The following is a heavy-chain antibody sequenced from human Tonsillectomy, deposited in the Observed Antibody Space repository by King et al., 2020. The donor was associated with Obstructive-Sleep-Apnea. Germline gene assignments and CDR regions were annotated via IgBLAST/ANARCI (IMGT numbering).Heavy chain of an antibody. J-gene: IGHJ6*02. Sequence: VQLVESGGGLVQPGGSLRLSCAASGFTFSSYWMHWVRQAPGKGLVWVSRINSDGSITSYADSVKGRFTISTDNAKNTLYLQMNSLRAEDTAVDYCAGVPAAFAWSGRGDYYYGMDVWGQGTTVTVSS. CDR1: GFTFSSYW. CDR3: AGVPAAFAWSGRGDYYYGMDV. V-gene: IGHV3-74*01. CDR2: INSDGSIT. D-gene: IGHD2-2*01.